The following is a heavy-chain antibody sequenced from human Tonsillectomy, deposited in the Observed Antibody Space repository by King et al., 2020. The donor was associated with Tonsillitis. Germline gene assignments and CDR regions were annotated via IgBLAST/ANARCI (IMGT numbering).Heavy chain of an antibody. CDR3: ARLVHIDSWIDP. Sequence: QLVQSGAEVKKPGESLKISCKVSGYIFTTCWIGWVRQMPGQGLEWMGNIYPGDSDIRYSPSFQGQVTISADKSISTAYLQWSSLKASDTAMYYCARLVHIDSWIDPWGQGTQVTVSS. J-gene: IGHJ5*02. CDR1: GYIFTTCW. V-gene: IGHV5-51*03. D-gene: IGHD2-21*01. CDR2: IYPGDSDI.